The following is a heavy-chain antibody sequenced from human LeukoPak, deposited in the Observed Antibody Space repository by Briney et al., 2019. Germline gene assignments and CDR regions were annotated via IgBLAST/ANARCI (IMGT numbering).Heavy chain of an antibody. CDR3: AGRIWRGYYFVDRYYYYMDV. D-gene: IGHD3-3*01. Sequence: SETLSLTCTVSGASISGSSHYFWGWIRQTPGKGLEWIGSIYYSGITYYTPSLKSRLTISVDTSRNQFSLKLSSVTAADTAVYYCAGRIWRGYYFVDRYYYYMDVWGKGTTVTVSS. J-gene: IGHJ6*03. CDR1: GASISGSSHYF. V-gene: IGHV4-39*07. CDR2: IYYSGIT.